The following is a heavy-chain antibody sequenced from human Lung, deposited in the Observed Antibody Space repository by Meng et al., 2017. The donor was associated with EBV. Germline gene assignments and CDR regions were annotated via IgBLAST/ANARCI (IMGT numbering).Heavy chain of an antibody. V-gene: IGHV3-11*05. CDR3: ARAHGLNDY. D-gene: IGHD5-24*01. CDR2: ISSRGGYT. CDR1: EFTFSDYY. Sequence: VRRVGAGGGWVTPGCTRGLSCVALEFTFSDYYMPWIRQAPGKGLEWLSYISSRGGYTDSADSVKGRFTISRDNAKNSVYLQMNSLRPDDTAVYYCARAHGLNDYWGLGTLVTVSS. J-gene: IGHJ4*02.